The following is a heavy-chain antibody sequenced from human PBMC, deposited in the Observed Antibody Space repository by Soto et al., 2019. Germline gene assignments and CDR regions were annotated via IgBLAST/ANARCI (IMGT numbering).Heavy chain of an antibody. V-gene: IGHV3-43*01. Sequence: GGSLRLSCAASGFTFDDYTMHWVRQAPGKGLAWVSLISWDGGSTYYADSVKGRFTISRDNSKNSLYLQMNSLRSEDTALYYCAKDCSTMIVTVGMDVWGQGTTVTVSS. J-gene: IGHJ6*02. CDR2: ISWDGGST. CDR1: GFTFDDYT. D-gene: IGHD3-22*01. CDR3: AKDCSTMIVTVGMDV.